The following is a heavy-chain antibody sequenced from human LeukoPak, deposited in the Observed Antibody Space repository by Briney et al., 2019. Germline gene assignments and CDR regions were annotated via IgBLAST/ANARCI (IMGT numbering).Heavy chain of an antibody. CDR3: ARVDAISHTNWGFGGHSNNFDF. CDR1: GFIFDDYG. Sequence: SGGSLRLSCAASGFIFDDYGMSWVRQAPGKGLEWVSGINWNGGSPGYADSVKGRFTISRDNAKNSLYLQMNSLRAEATALYYCARVDAISHTNWGFGGHSNNFDFWGQGTLVTVSS. D-gene: IGHD7-27*01. V-gene: IGHV3-20*04. CDR2: INWNGGSP. J-gene: IGHJ4*02.